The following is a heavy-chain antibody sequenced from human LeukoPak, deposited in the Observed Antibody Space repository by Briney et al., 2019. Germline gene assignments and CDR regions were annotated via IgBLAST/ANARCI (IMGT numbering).Heavy chain of an antibody. CDR1: GFTFSSYA. J-gene: IGHJ4*02. CDR3: AKPKDSSGWYYFDY. Sequence: PGGSLRLSCTASGFTFSSYAMSWVRQAPGKGLEWVSAISGSGGSTYYADSVKGRFTISRDNSKNTLYLQMNSLRAEDTAVYYCAKPKDSSGWYYFDYWGQGTLVTVSS. D-gene: IGHD6-19*01. V-gene: IGHV3-23*01. CDR2: ISGSGGST.